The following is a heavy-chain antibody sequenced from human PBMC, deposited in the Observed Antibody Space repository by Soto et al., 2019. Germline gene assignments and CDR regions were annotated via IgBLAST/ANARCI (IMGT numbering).Heavy chain of an antibody. D-gene: IGHD3-9*01. V-gene: IGHV3-30-3*01. J-gene: IGHJ4*02. Sequence: PGGSLRLSCAASGFTFGSYAMHWVRQAPGKGLEWVAVVSYDGSNKYYADSVKGRFTISRDNSKNTLYLQMNSLRAEDTAVYYCARDGDYDILTGPDYWGQGTLVTVSS. CDR3: ARDGDYDILTGPDY. CDR1: GFTFGSYA. CDR2: VSYDGSNK.